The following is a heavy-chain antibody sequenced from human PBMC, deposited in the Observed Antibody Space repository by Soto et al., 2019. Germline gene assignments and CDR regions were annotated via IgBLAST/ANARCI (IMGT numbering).Heavy chain of an antibody. CDR3: ARHSAALRYLDWSFDP. CDR2: IYYSGST. V-gene: IGHV4-59*08. J-gene: IGHJ5*02. Sequence: PSGTLSLTCTVSGGSISSYYWSWIRQPPGKGQEWIGYIYYSGSTNYNPSLKSRVTISVDTSKNQFSLKLSSVTAADTAVYYCARHSAALRYLDWSFDPWGQGTLVTVCS. CDR1: GGSISSYY. D-gene: IGHD3-9*01.